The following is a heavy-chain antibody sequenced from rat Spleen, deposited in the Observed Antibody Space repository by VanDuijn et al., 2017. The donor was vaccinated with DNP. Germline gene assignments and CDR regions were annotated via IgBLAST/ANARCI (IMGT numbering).Heavy chain of an antibody. CDR3: ASGFGWFAY. J-gene: IGHJ3*01. CDR1: GFTFSSHW. D-gene: IGHD4-1*01. V-gene: IGHV5-58*01. Sequence: EVQLVETGGDLVQPGRSLKLSCIASGFTFSSHWMYWIRQAPGKGLEWVASINTDGGSTYYPDSVKGRFTISRDNVENTVYLQMNSLRSEDTAIYYCASGFGWFAYWGQGTLVTVSS. CDR2: INTDGGST.